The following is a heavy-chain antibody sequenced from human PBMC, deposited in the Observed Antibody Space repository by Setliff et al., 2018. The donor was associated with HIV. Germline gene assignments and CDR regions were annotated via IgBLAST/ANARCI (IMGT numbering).Heavy chain of an antibody. CDR1: GFRFRSYW. V-gene: IGHV3-7*01. CDR3: ARWGSGSYERVFDY. D-gene: IGHD1-26*01. Sequence: GGSLRLSCAASGFRFRSYWMSWVRQAPGKGLESVANVKQDGTETLYVDSVKGRFTISRDNANNLVYLQMNSLRVEDTAVYFCARWGSGSYERVFDYWGQGVLVTVSS. J-gene: IGHJ4*02. CDR2: VKQDGTET.